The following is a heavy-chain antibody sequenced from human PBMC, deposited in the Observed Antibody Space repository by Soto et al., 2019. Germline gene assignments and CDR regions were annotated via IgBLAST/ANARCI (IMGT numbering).Heavy chain of an antibody. CDR1: GYTFSNYG. D-gene: IGHD6-13*01. CDR2: ISVYKGKT. J-gene: IGHJ4*02. CDR3: ARDHNIPAVGTLDY. Sequence: QVQLVQSGAEVKKPGASVKVSCKATGYTFSNYGISWVRQVPGQGLEWMGWISVYKGKTSYAQKFQGRVIMTTDTSTSTAYMELRTLRYDDTAVYYCARDHNIPAVGTLDYWGQGTLVIVSS. V-gene: IGHV1-18*04.